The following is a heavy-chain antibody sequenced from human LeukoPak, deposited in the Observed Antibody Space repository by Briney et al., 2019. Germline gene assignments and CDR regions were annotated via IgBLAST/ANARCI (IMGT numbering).Heavy chain of an antibody. D-gene: IGHD2-21*01. V-gene: IGHV1-2*02. CDR3: SRDRAPGYSGYYFDY. Sequence: GASVKVSCKASGYTFTGYYMHWVRQAPGQGLEWMGWINPNSGGTNYAQKFQGRVTMTRDTSISTAYMELSRLRSDDTAVYYCSRDRAPGYSGYYFDYWGQGTLVTVSS. J-gene: IGHJ4*02. CDR1: GYTFTGYY. CDR2: INPNSGGT.